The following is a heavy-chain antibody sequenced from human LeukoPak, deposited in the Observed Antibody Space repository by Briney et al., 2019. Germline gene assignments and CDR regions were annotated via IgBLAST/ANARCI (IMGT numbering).Heavy chain of an antibody. CDR3: ARGSSWYKDYYYGMDV. V-gene: IGHV4-59*01. J-gene: IGHJ6*04. D-gene: IGHD6-13*01. Sequence: SETLSLTCTVSSGSISSYYWSWIRQPPGKGLEWIGYIYYSGSTNYNPSLKSRVTISVDTSKNQFSLKLSSVTAADTAVYYCARGSSWYKDYYYGMDVWGKGTTVTVSS. CDR1: SGSISSYY. CDR2: IYYSGST.